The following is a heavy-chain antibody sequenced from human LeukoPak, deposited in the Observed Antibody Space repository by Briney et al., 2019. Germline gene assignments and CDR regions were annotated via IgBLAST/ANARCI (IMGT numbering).Heavy chain of an antibody. V-gene: IGHV3-7*01. D-gene: IGHD3-22*01. CDR3: ARDSSGYQ. J-gene: IGHJ4*02. CDR2: IKEDGSEK. Sequence: PGGSLRLSCAASGFTFSTYWMRWVRQAPGKGLEWVANIKEDGSEKYDGDSVKGRFTISRDNAKNSLYLQMNSLRAEDTAVYYCARDSSGYQWGQGTLVTVSS. CDR1: GFTFSTYW.